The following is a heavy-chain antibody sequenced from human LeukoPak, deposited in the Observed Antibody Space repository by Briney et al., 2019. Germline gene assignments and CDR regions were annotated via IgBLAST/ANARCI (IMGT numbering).Heavy chain of an antibody. CDR1: GYTFTSYD. CDR3: ARAHRYGDYYYYGMDV. Sequence: ASVKVSCKASGYTFTSYDINWVRQAPGQGLEWMGWMNPNSGNTGYAQKFQGRVTMTRNTSISTAYMELSSLRSEDTAVYYCARAHRYGDYYYYGMDVWGQGTTVTVSS. V-gene: IGHV1-8*01. CDR2: MNPNSGNT. J-gene: IGHJ6*02. D-gene: IGHD4/OR15-4a*01.